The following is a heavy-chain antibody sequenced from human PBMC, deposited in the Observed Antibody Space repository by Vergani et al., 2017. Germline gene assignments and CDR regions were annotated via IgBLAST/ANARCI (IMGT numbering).Heavy chain of an antibody. CDR3: ARHLYCSSTSCYNQKKWYYYYYGMDV. V-gene: IGHV3-11*05. D-gene: IGHD2-2*01. CDR1: GFTFSDYY. CDR2: ISSSSSYT. Sequence: QVQLVESGGGLVKPGGSLRLSCAASGFTFSDYYMSWIRQAPGKGLEWVSYISSSSSYTNYADSVKGRFTISRDNAKNSLYLQMNSLRAEDTAVYYCARHLYCSSTSCYNQKKWYYYYYGMDVWGQGP. J-gene: IGHJ6*02.